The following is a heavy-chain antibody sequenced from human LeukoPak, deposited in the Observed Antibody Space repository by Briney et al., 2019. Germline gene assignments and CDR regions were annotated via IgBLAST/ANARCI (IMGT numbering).Heavy chain of an antibody. D-gene: IGHD6-13*01. CDR3: ASGSSTWSTMGLYFDH. CDR2: IKHEGSEK. CDR1: GFTFSTYY. Sequence: NPGGSLRLSCGGSGFTFSTYYMSWVRQAPGKGGEGVANIKHEGSEKFYVDSVKGRFTVSRDNAKNSVFLQMNSLRADESAVYYCASGSSTWSTMGLYFDHWGQGALVTVSS. V-gene: IGHV3-7*01. J-gene: IGHJ4*02.